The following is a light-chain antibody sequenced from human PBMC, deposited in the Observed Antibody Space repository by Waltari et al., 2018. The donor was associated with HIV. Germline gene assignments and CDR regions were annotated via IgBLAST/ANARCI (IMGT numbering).Light chain of an antibody. CDR3: ASWDDSLSHWV. CDR2: RND. CDR1: NSNIGNTF. J-gene: IGLJ3*02. V-gene: IGLV1-47*01. Sequence: QSVLTQPPSASRSPGQRVLMSCSGTNSNIGNTFVSWFQQVPGGAPKLVLDRNDHRPSGVPDRFSAAKSGSSATLAITGLQSDDEAAYHCASWDDSLSHWVFGGGTKLTV.